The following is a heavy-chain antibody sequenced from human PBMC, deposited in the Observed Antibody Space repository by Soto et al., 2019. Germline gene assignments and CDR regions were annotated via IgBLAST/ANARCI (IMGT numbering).Heavy chain of an antibody. J-gene: IGHJ4*02. V-gene: IGHV3-9*01. CDR3: AKDVTVTTRGYFDY. D-gene: IGHD4-4*01. Sequence: AGGSLRLSCAASGFTFDDYAMHWVRQAPGKGLEWVSGISWNSGSIGYADSVKGRFTISRDNAKNSLYLQMNSLRAEDTALYYCAKDVTVTTRGYFDYWGQGTLVTVSS. CDR1: GFTFDDYA. CDR2: ISWNSGSI.